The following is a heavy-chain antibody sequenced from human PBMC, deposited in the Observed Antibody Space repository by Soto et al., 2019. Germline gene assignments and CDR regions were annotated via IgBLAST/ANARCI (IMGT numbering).Heavy chain of an antibody. CDR1: GFTFSSYS. J-gene: IGHJ4*02. CDR3: ARTTVVGGNSAWGSDDFDY. V-gene: IGHV3-48*02. D-gene: IGHD2-21*02. Sequence: PGGSLRLSCAASGFTFSSYSMNWVRQAPGKGLEWVSYISSSSSTIYYADSVKGRFTISRDNAKNSLYLQMNSLRDEDTAVYYCARTTVVGGNSAWGSDDFDYWGQGTLVTVSS. CDR2: ISSSSSTI.